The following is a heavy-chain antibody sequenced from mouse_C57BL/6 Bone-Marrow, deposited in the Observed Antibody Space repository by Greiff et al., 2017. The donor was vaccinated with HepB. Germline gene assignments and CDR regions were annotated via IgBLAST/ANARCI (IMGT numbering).Heavy chain of an antibody. V-gene: IGHV1-66*01. CDR2: IYPGSGNT. CDR1: GYSFTSYY. Sequence: VQLQQSGPELVKPGASVKISCKASGYSFTSYYIHWVKQRPGQGLEWIGWIYPGSGNTKYNEKFKGKATLTADTSSSTAYIQLSSLTSEDSAVYYCARANGSSPAWFAYWGQGTLVTVSA. D-gene: IGHD1-1*01. J-gene: IGHJ3*01. CDR3: ARANGSSPAWFAY.